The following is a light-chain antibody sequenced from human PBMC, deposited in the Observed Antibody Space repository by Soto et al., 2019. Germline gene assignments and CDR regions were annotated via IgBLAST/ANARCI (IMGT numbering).Light chain of an antibody. V-gene: IGKV1-5*01. J-gene: IGKJ1*01. Sequence: DIQMTPSPSTRSVSVGGRVTITCRASQTISSWLAWYQQKPGKAPELLIYAASTLQSGVPSRFSGSGSGTDFTLTISCLQSEDFATYYCQQYYSFPRTFGQGTKVDI. CDR3: QQYYSFPRT. CDR2: AAS. CDR1: QTISSW.